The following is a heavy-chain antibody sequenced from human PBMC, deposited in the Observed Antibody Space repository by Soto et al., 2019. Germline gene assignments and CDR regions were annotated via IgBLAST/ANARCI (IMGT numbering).Heavy chain of an antibody. D-gene: IGHD6-13*01. CDR3: ARGRRYSSSWTQTYYYYYGMDV. Sequence: GGSLRLSCAASGFTFSSYGMHWVRQAPGKGLEWVAVIWYDGSNKYYADSVKGRFTISRDNSKNTLYLQMNSLRAEDTAVYYCARGRRYSSSWTQTYYYYYGMDVWGQGTTVTVSS. V-gene: IGHV3-33*01. CDR2: IWYDGSNK. J-gene: IGHJ6*02. CDR1: GFTFSSYG.